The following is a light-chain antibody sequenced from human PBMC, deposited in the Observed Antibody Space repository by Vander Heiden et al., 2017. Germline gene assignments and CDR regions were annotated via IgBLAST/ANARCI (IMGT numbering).Light chain of an antibody. J-gene: IGLJ2*01. Sequence: HSALTQPPSAPGSPGQSVTIPCTGTGNDVGGHNYLPWYQHNPGKAPRLMIYEFRKRPSGVPDRFSGCKSGNTASLTVSVLQAEDEGDYYCTSYAGSNNVVFGGGTKLTVL. CDR3: TSYAGSNNVV. CDR2: EFR. CDR1: GNDVGGHNY. V-gene: IGLV2-8*01.